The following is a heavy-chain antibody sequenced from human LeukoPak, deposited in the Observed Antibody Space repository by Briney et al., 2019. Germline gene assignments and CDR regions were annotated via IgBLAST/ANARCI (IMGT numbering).Heavy chain of an antibody. CDR3: ARLASGSYGPLTPFDY. V-gene: IGHV4-34*01. D-gene: IGHD1-26*01. J-gene: IGHJ4*02. CDR2: INHSGST. CDR1: GGSFSGCY. Sequence: SETLSLTCAVYGGSFSGCYRSWIRQPPGKGLEWIGEINHSGSTNYNPSLKSRVTISVDTSKNQFSLKLSSVTAADTAVYYSARLASGSYGPLTPFDYWGQGTLVTVSS.